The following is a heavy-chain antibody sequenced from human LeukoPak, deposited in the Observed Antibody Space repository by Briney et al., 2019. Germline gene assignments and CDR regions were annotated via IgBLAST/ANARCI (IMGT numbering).Heavy chain of an antibody. CDR3: ARDGGAGSYYYYMDV. Sequence: SETLSLTCTVSGGSISSSSYYWGWIRQTPGKGLEWIGSIYRSGSTNYNPSLKSRVTISVDTSKNQFSLKLSSVTAADTAVYYCARDGGAGSYYYYMDVWGKGTTVTVSS. V-gene: IGHV4-39*07. CDR1: GGSISSSSYY. J-gene: IGHJ6*03. CDR2: IYRSGST. D-gene: IGHD2-15*01.